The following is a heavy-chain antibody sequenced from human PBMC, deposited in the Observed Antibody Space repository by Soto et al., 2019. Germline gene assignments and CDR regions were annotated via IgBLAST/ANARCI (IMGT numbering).Heavy chain of an antibody. CDR3: AKGDVLLWFGELSQVTHFDY. D-gene: IGHD3-10*01. Sequence: GGSLRLSCTAAGFRFSDDTMSWVRHAAGEGREWVSAMSGSGGSRYYAASVKGRFTISRDNSKNTLYLQMNSLRAEDTAVYYCAKGDVLLWFGELSQVTHFDYWGKGT. CDR1: GFRFSDDT. J-gene: IGHJ4*02. CDR2: MSGSGGSR. V-gene: IGHV3-23*01.